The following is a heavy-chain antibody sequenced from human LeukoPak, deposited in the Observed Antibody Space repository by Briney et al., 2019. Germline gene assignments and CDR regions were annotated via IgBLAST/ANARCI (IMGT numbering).Heavy chain of an antibody. V-gene: IGHV4-4*02. Sequence: SGTLSLTCTVSGDSINSLDLWSWVRQPPGKGLEWIGEMYLSGTTHSNPSVKSRVTISIDKSKNQFFLNLSSVTAADTAVYYCAGLVGRYSSGLYYYYFDYWGQGPLVTVSS. CDR2: MYLSGTT. CDR1: GDSINSLDL. CDR3: AGLVGRYSSGLYYYYFDY. D-gene: IGHD3-22*01. J-gene: IGHJ4*02.